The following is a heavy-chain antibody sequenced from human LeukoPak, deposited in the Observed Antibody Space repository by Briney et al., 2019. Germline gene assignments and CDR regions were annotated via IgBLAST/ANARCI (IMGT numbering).Heavy chain of an antibody. D-gene: IGHD3-10*01. J-gene: IGHJ4*02. CDR2: IYYSGST. CDR3: ARERGGVWFGELSPFDY. Sequence: PSETLSLTCTVSGGSISSGDYYWSWIRQPPGKGLEWIGYIYYSGSTYYNPSLKSRVTISVDTSKNQFSLKLSSVTAADTAVYYCARERGGVWFGELSPFDYWGQGTLVTVSS. CDR1: GGSISSGDYY. V-gene: IGHV4-30-4*01.